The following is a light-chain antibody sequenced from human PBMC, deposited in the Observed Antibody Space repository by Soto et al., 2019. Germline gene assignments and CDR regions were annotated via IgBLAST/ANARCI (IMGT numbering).Light chain of an antibody. CDR2: EGS. CDR1: SSDVGSYNL. J-gene: IGLJ1*01. Sequence: SALTQPASVSGSPGQSITFSCTGTSSDVGSYNLVSWYQQHPGKAPKIMIYEGSKRPSGVSNRFSGSKSGNTASLTISGLQAEDEADYYCCSYAGSTTYYVFGTGTKLTVL. CDR3: CSYAGSTTYYV. V-gene: IGLV2-23*01.